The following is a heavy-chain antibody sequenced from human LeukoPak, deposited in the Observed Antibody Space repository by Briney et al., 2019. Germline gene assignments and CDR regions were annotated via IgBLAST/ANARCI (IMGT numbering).Heavy chain of an antibody. CDR3: ATDYTGTSFDY. D-gene: IGHD1-1*01. CDR1: GGTFSSYA. J-gene: IGHJ4*02. Sequence: SVKVSCKASGGTFSSYAISWVRQAPGQGLEWMGRIIPILGIANYAQKFQGRVTMTEDTSTDTAYMELSSLRSEDTAVYYCATDYTGTSFDYWGQGTLVTVSS. CDR2: IIPILGIA. V-gene: IGHV1-69*04.